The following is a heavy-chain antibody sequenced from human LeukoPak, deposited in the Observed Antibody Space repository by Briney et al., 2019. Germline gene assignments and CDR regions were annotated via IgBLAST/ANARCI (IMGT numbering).Heavy chain of an antibody. CDR1: GFTFDDYA. J-gene: IGHJ4*02. D-gene: IGHD5-18*01. V-gene: IGHV3-9*01. CDR2: ISWNSGSI. Sequence: GGSLRLSCAASGFTFDDYAMHWVRQAPGKGLEWVSGISWNSGSIGYADSVKGRFTISRDNAKNSLYLQMNSLRAEDTALYYCAKDLGSYGRQFDYWGQGTLVTVSS. CDR3: AKDLGSYGRQFDY.